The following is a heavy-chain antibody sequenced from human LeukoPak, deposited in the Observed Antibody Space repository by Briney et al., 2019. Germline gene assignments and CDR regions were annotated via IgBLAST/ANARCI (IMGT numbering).Heavy chain of an antibody. CDR1: GFMFTDHA. CDR3: ARDLDYYDSSGYLFY. J-gene: IGHJ4*02. D-gene: IGHD3-22*01. Sequence: GGSLRLSCAASGFMFTDHALSWVRQAPGKGLEWVSSISGSGTTTYYAESVRGRFTISRDNAKNTLYLQMNSLRAEDTAVYYCARDLDYYDSSGYLFYWGQGTLVTVSS. V-gene: IGHV3-23*01. CDR2: ISGSGTTT.